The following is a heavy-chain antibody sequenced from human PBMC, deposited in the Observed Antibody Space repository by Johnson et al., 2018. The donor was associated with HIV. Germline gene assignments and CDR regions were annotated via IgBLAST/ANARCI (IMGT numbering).Heavy chain of an antibody. D-gene: IGHD2-21*01. CDR2: RDPVWGWS. CDR1: GFAFRAYA. V-gene: IGHV3-74*03. Sequence: VQLVESGGGLVQPGGSLRLSCAASGFAFRAYAMLWVRQAPGKSLEWVARRDPVWGWSTDADPVVGGITVSRDTSKNTLYLQMNSLRAEDTAVHYCAKALDCYASEWYAFVVWGRGTMGDVS. CDR3: AKALDCYASEWYAFVV. J-gene: IGHJ3*01.